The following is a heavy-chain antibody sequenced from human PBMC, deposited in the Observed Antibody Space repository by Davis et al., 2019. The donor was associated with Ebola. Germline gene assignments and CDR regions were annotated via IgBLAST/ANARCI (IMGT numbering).Heavy chain of an antibody. CDR1: GASISSGGYY. V-gene: IGHV4-31*03. Sequence: SETLSLTCTVSGASISSGGYYWSWIRQHPGKGLEWIGYIYYSGSTYYNPSLQSRVTISVDTSKNQFSLKLNSVTAADTAVYYCARDSSSASGMDVWGKGTTVTVFS. CDR2: IYYSGST. J-gene: IGHJ6*04. D-gene: IGHD2-2*01. CDR3: ARDSSSASGMDV.